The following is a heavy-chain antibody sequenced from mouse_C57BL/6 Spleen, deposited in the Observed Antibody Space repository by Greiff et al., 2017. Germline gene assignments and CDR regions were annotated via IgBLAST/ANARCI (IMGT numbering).Heavy chain of an antibody. D-gene: IGHD1-1*01. CDR2: ISNLAYSI. CDR3: ARRSYGSSYGDWYFDV. Sequence: EVQVVESGGGLVQPGGSLKLSCAASGFTFSDYGMAWVRQAPRKGPEWVAFISNLAYSIYYADTVTGRFTISRENAKNTLYLEMSSLRSEDTAMYYCARRSYGSSYGDWYFDVWGTGTTVTVSS. CDR1: GFTFSDYG. V-gene: IGHV5-15*01. J-gene: IGHJ1*03.